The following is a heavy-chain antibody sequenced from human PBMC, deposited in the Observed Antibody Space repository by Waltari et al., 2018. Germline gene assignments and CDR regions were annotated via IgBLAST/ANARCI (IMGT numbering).Heavy chain of an antibody. J-gene: IGHJ4*02. CDR3: ARAPDFWSTFPDY. CDR1: GFTFSSYS. V-gene: IGHV3-21*01. D-gene: IGHD3-3*01. CDR2: ISSSSSYI. Sequence: EVQLVESGGGLVKPGGSLRLSCAASGFTFSSYSMNWVRQAPGKGLEWVSSISSSSSYIYYADSGKGRFTISRDNAKNSLYLQMNSLRAEDTAVYYCARAPDFWSTFPDYWGQGTLVTVSS.